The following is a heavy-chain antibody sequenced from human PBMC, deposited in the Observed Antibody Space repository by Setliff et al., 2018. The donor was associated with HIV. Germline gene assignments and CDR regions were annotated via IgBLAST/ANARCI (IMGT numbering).Heavy chain of an antibody. D-gene: IGHD6-19*01. Sequence: GSLRLSCTASGFTFSDSVMHWVRQPPGKGLEWVAAISVDGSGKFYADSVRGRFTISRDNAKNLVFLQMSSLRAEDTAAYYCARDPGSSSFDYWGQGTPVTVSS. V-gene: IGHV3-30*07. CDR1: GFTFSDSV. CDR2: ISVDGSGK. J-gene: IGHJ4*02. CDR3: ARDPGSSSFDY.